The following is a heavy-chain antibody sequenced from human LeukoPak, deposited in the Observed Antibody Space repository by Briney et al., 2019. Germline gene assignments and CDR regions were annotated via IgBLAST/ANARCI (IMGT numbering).Heavy chain of an antibody. V-gene: IGHV1-18*01. CDR2: ISAYNGNT. D-gene: IGHD4-11*01. CDR1: GYTFTSYG. Sequence: GASVKVSCKASGYTFTSYGISWVRQAPGQGLEWMGWISAYNGNTNCAQKLQGRVTMTTDTSTSTAYMELRSLRSDDTAVYYCARVVSKHGSVDAFDIWGQGTMVTVSS. J-gene: IGHJ3*02. CDR3: ARVVSKHGSVDAFDI.